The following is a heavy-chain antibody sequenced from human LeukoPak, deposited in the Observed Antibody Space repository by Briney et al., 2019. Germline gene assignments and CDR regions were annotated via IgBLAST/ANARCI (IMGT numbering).Heavy chain of an antibody. V-gene: IGHV3-74*01. Sequence: PGGSLRLSYAASAFTFSSYWMQWVRQAPGKGVGWVSRINSDGFTTTYADSGKGRFTISRDNAKTTLYLQMNRLRAEDTAVYYCARGTGYGVFDYWGQGTLVTVSS. CDR3: ARGTGYGVFDY. J-gene: IGHJ4*02. CDR2: INSDGFTT. CDR1: AFTFSSYW. D-gene: IGHD1-14*01.